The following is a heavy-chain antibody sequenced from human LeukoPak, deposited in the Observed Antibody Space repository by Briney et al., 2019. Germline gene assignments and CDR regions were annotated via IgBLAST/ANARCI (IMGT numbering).Heavy chain of an antibody. CDR1: GFTFSNYA. V-gene: IGHV3-23*01. Sequence: GGSLRLSCAASGFTFSNYAMSWVRQAPGKGLEWVAWITDSGDSTSYSDSVKGRFSISRHNSKNTLYLQMNSLRVEDTAIYYCVRERMNVLRFLEWSTFDYWGQGTLAIVSS. J-gene: IGHJ4*02. D-gene: IGHD3-3*01. CDR3: VRERMNVLRFLEWSTFDY. CDR2: ITDSGDST.